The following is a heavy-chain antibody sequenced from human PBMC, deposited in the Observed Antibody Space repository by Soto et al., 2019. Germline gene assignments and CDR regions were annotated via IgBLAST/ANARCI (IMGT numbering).Heavy chain of an antibody. D-gene: IGHD1-1*01. CDR2: VSVDGGGT. CDR1: GFTFSNYA. V-gene: IGHV3-23*01. Sequence: GGSLRLSCSASGFTFSNYAMSWVRQAPGKGLEWVSAVSVDGGGTYYADSVKGHFTISRDNSKNTLYLQMTSLRAEDTAVYYSPLGWDTTRTMPAFDFWGKGKMV. J-gene: IGHJ3*01. CDR3: PLGWDTTRTMPAFDF.